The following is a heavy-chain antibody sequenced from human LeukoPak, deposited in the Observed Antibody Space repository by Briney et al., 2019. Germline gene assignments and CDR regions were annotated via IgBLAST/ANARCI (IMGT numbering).Heavy chain of an antibody. V-gene: IGHV4-39*07. CDR3: ARVGYTYGSIDD. J-gene: IGHJ4*02. D-gene: IGHD5-18*01. CDR1: GGSISSSSYY. CDR2: IYYSGTT. Sequence: PSETLSLTCTVSGGSISSSSYYWGWIRQPPGKGLEWIGSIYYSGTTYYNPSLKSRVTISIDTSKIQFSLTLSSVTAADTAVYYCARVGYTYGSIDDWGQGTLVTVSS.